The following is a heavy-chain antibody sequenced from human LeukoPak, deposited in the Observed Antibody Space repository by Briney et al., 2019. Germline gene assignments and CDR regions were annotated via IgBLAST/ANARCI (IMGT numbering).Heavy chain of an antibody. CDR2: IIPIFGTA. V-gene: IGHV1-69*06. CDR1: GYTFTSYG. CDR3: AREGYDAGSYYGMDV. Sequence: SVKVSCKASGYTFTSYGISWVRQAPGQGLEWMGGIIPIFGTANYAQKFQGRVTITADKSTSTAYMELSSLRSEDTAVYYCAREGYDAGSYYGMDVWGQGTTVTVSS. D-gene: IGHD1-1*01. J-gene: IGHJ6*02.